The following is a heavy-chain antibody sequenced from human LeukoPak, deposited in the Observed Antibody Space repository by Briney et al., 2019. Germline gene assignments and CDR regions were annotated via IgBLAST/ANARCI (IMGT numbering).Heavy chain of an antibody. V-gene: IGHV1-18*01. Sequence: ASVKVSCKASGYTFTSYGISWVRQAPGQGLEWMGWISAYNGNTNYAQKLQGRVTMTTDTSTSTAYMELRSLRSEDTAVYYCARSSSGYYGYYFDYWGQGTLVTVSS. CDR1: GYTFTSYG. CDR3: ARSSSGYYGYYFDY. J-gene: IGHJ4*02. D-gene: IGHD3-22*01. CDR2: ISAYNGNT.